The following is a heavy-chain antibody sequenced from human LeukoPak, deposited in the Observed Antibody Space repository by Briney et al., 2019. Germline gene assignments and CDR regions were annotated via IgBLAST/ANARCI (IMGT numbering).Heavy chain of an antibody. Sequence: PGGSLRLSCAASGFTFSSYDMHWVRQATGKGLEWVSAIGIAGDTYYPGSVKGRFTISRENAKNSLYLQMNSLRAGDTAVYYCARDVPHNWFDTWGQGTLVTVSS. CDR2: IGIAGDT. CDR1: GFTFSSYD. CDR3: ARDVPHNWFDT. J-gene: IGHJ5*02. V-gene: IGHV3-13*01.